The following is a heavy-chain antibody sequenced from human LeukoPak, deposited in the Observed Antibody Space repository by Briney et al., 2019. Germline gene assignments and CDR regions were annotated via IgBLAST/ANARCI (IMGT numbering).Heavy chain of an antibody. V-gene: IGHV4-59*01. Sequence: PSETLSLTCTVSGGSLSGYYWRWIRQPPGKGLEWIGNIFYTGSTFYNPSLKSRVTMSVDTSKNRFSLKLSSVTAADTAVYYCARGGRVAVDAFDIWGQGTMVTVSS. CDR3: ARGGRVAVDAFDI. CDR1: GGSLSGYY. CDR2: IFYTGST. D-gene: IGHD2-15*01. J-gene: IGHJ3*02.